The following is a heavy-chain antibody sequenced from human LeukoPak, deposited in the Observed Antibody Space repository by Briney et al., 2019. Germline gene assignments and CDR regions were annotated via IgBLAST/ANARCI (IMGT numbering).Heavy chain of an antibody. Sequence: ASVKVSCKASGYTFTSYGISWVRQAPGQGLEWMGWISAYNGNTNYAQKLQGRVTMTTDTPTSTAYMELRSLRSDDTAVYYCARVRLGDYDILTGYSPDDFDYWGQGTLVTVSS. CDR3: ARVRLGDYDILTGYSPDDFDY. V-gene: IGHV1-18*01. J-gene: IGHJ4*02. D-gene: IGHD3-9*01. CDR2: ISAYNGNT. CDR1: GYTFTSYG.